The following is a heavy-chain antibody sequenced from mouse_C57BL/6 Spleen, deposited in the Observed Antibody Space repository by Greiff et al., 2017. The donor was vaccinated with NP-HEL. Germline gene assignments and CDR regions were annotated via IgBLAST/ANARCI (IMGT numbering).Heavy chain of an antibody. Sequence: QVQLQQPGAELVKPGASVKMSCKASGYTFTSYWITWVKQRPGQGLEWIGDIYPGSGSTNYNEKFKSKATLTVDKSSSTAYMQLSSLTSEDSAVYVCARGLLRSHCYAMDYWGQGTSVTVSS. D-gene: IGHD1-1*01. V-gene: IGHV1-55*01. CDR3: ARGLLRSHCYAMDY. CDR1: GYTFTSYW. CDR2: IYPGSGST. J-gene: IGHJ4*01.